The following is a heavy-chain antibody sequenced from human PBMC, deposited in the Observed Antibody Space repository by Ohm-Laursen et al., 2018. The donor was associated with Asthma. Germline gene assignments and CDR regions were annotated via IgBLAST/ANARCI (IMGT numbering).Heavy chain of an antibody. V-gene: IGHV3-23*01. D-gene: IGHD1/OR15-1a*01. CDR2: ISASGGRT. J-gene: IGHJ3*02. CDR3: AISLTTPGAFDI. Sequence: GSLRLSCTAAGFTFSSFAMSWVRQAPGKGLEWISGISASGGRTNYADSVTGRFTISRDNSKNTLYLQMNSLRADDTAVYYCAISLTTPGAFDIWGQGTMITVSS. CDR1: GFTFSSFA.